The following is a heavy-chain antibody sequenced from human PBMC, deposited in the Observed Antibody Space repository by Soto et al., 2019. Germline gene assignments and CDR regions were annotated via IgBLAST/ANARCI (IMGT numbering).Heavy chain of an antibody. J-gene: IGHJ2*01. CDR3: ARERGYSGYDLSWYFDL. Sequence: SVKVSCKASGGTFSSYTISWVRQAPGQGLEWMGRIIPILGIANYAQKFQGRVTITADKSTSTAYMELSSLRSEDTAVYYCARERGYSGYDLSWYFDLWGRGTLVTVSS. V-gene: IGHV1-69*04. CDR1: GGTFSSYT. CDR2: IIPILGIA. D-gene: IGHD5-12*01.